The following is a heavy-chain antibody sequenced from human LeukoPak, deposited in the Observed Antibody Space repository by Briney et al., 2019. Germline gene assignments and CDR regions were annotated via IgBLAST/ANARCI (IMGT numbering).Heavy chain of an antibody. CDR3: ATSGERDYSNLAFDY. J-gene: IGHJ4*02. Sequence: SETLSLTCTVSGGSISSYYWSWIRQPPGKGLEWIGYIYYSGSTNYNPSLKSRVTISVDTSKNQFSLKLSSVTAADTAVYYCATSGERDYSNLAFDYWGQGTLVTVSS. CDR2: IYYSGST. V-gene: IGHV4-59*01. CDR1: GGSISSYY. D-gene: IGHD4-11*01.